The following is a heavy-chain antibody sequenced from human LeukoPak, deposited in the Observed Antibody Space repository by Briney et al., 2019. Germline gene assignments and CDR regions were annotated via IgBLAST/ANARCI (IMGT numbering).Heavy chain of an antibody. V-gene: IGHV4-59*01. CDR2: IYYSGST. CDR3: ARGLGYCSSTSCYSSDY. J-gene: IGHJ4*02. Sequence: SETLSLTCTVSGGSISSYYWSWIRQPPGKGLEWIGYIYYSGSTNYNPSLKSRVTISVDTSKNQFSLKLSSVTAADTAVYYCARGLGYCSSTSCYSSDYWGQGTLVTVSS. D-gene: IGHD2-2*01. CDR1: GGSISSYY.